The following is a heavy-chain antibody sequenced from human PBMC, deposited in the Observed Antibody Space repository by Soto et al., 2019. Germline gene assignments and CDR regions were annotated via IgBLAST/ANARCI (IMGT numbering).Heavy chain of an antibody. CDR2: INHSGST. D-gene: IGHD6-19*01. V-gene: IGHV4-34*01. J-gene: IGHJ6*02. Sequence: SETLSLTCAVYGGSFSGYYWSWIRQPPGKGLEWIGEINHSGSTNYNPSLKSRVTISVDTSKNQFSLKLSSVTAADTAVYYCARHRTVADDYYYYGIDVWGQGTTVTVSS. CDR1: GGSFSGYY. CDR3: ARHRTVADDYYYYGIDV.